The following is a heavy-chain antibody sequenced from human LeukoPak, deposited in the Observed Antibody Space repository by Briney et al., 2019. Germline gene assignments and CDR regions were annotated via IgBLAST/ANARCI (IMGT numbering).Heavy chain of an antibody. Sequence: GGSLRLSCAVSGFTFSSYAMSWVRQAPGKGLVWVSRIDNAGSITTYADSVEGRFTISRDNAENTLYLQMNSLRVEDTAVYYCVRSAFHAGSGNYYDYWGQGTLVTVSS. CDR3: VRSAFHAGSGNYYDY. D-gene: IGHD3-22*01. CDR2: IDNAGSIT. CDR1: GFTFSSYA. V-gene: IGHV3-74*03. J-gene: IGHJ4*02.